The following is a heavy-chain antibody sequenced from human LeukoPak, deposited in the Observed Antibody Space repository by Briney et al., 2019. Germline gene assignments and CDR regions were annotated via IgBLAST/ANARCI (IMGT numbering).Heavy chain of an antibody. CDR2: INPNSGGT. J-gene: IGHJ4*02. D-gene: IGHD5-18*01. CDR3: ASQTPDTAMGIDY. CDR1: GYTFTGYY. V-gene: IGHV1-2*02. Sequence: ASVKVSCKASGYTFTGYYMHWVRQAPGQGLEWMGWINPNSGGTNYAQKFQGRVTMTRDTSISTAYMELSRLRSDDTAVYYCASQTPDTAMGIDYWGQGTLVTVSS.